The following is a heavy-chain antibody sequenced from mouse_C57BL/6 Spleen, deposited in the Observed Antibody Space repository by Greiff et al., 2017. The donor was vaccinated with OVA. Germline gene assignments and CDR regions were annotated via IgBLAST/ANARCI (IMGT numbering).Heavy chain of an antibody. CDR1: GYTFTSYW. D-gene: IGHD2-1*01. J-gene: IGHJ1*03. CDR3: ARSSGGNLYWYFDV. CDR2: IYPSDSET. Sequence: QVQLQQPGAELVRPGSSVKLSCKASGYTFTSYWMDWVKQRPGQGLEWIGNIYPSDSETHYNQQFKDKATLTVDKSSSTSYMQLSSLTSEDSAVYYCARSSGGNLYWYFDVGGTGTTVTVTS. V-gene: IGHV1-61*01.